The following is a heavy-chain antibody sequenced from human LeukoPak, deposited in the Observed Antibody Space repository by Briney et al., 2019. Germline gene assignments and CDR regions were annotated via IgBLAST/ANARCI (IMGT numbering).Heavy chain of an antibody. Sequence: SGTMSLTCAVSGGSISSSNWWSWVRQPPGKGLEWIGETYHSGGTNYNPSLKSRVTISVNKSKNQFSLKLSSVTAADTAVYYCARELRMGYYYYGMDVWGQGTTVTVSS. CDR3: ARELRMGYYYYGMDV. J-gene: IGHJ6*02. CDR1: GGSISSSNW. D-gene: IGHD4-17*01. CDR2: TYHSGGT. V-gene: IGHV4-4*02.